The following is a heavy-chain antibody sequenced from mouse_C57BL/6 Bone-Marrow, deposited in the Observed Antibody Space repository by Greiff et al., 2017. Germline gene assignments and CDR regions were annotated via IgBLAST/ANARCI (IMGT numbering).Heavy chain of an antibody. J-gene: IGHJ4*01. CDR1: GFSLTSYG. V-gene: IGHV2-2*01. CDR2: IWSGGST. Sequence: VKLVESGPGLVQPSQSLSITCTVSGFSLTSYGVHWVRQSPGKGLEWLGVIWSGGSTDYNAAFISRLSISKDNSKSQVFFKMNSLQADDTAIYYCARNSDYYGSSYPYYYAMDYWGQGTSVTVSS. D-gene: IGHD1-1*01. CDR3: ARNSDYYGSSYPYYYAMDY.